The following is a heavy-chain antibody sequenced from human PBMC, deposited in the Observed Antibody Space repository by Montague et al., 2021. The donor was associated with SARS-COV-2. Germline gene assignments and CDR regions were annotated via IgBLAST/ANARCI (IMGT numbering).Heavy chain of an antibody. CDR1: GGSISSGSYY. CDR3: ARDQEYNWNYYYYYGMDV. Sequence: TLSLTCTVSGGSISSGSYYWSWIRQPAGKGLEWIGRIYTSGSTNYNPSLKSRVTISVDTSKNQFSLKLSSVTAADTAVYYCARDQEYNWNYYYYYGMDVWGQGTTVTVSS. V-gene: IGHV4-61*02. CDR2: IYTSGST. J-gene: IGHJ6*02. D-gene: IGHD1-20*01.